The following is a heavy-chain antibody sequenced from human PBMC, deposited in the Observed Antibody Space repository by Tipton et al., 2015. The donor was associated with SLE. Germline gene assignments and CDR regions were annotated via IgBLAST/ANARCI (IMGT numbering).Heavy chain of an antibody. D-gene: IGHD6-6*01. CDR1: GYTFTSYY. Sequence: QSGPEVKKPGASVKVSCKASGYTFTSYYIHWVRQAPGQGLEWMGIINPSGGSTSYAQKFQGRVTMTRDTSKNQFSLKLSSVTAADKAVYYCARWAARPGRRALDIWGQGTMVTVSS. V-gene: IGHV1-46*01. CDR3: ARWAARPGRRALDI. CDR2: INPSGGST. J-gene: IGHJ3*02.